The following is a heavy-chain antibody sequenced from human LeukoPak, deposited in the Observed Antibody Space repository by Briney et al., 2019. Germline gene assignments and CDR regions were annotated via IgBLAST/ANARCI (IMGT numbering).Heavy chain of an antibody. CDR1: GGTFSDYA. Sequence: SVKVSCKPSGGTFSDYAFSWVRQAPGQGLEWVARIIPILGITNSTLKFRGRVTITADNSTSTAYMELSSLTSEDTAVYYCARSYYGSGSYYYYFDYWAQGTLVTVSS. V-gene: IGHV1-69*04. CDR2: IIPILGIT. J-gene: IGHJ4*02. D-gene: IGHD3-10*01. CDR3: ARSYYGSGSYYYYFDY.